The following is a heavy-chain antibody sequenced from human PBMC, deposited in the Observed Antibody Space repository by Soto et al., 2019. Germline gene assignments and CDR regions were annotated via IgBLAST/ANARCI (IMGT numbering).Heavy chain of an antibody. D-gene: IGHD6-13*01. Sequence: LSLTCTVSGGSISSGGYYWSWIRQHPGKGLEWIGYIYHSGATDYNPSLKSRLTISVDTSKNQFSLKLSSVTAADTAVYYCARTTAAAVVDYWGLGTLVTVSS. CDR2: IYHSGAT. CDR3: ARTTAAAVVDY. V-gene: IGHV4-31*03. J-gene: IGHJ4*02. CDR1: GGSISSGGYY.